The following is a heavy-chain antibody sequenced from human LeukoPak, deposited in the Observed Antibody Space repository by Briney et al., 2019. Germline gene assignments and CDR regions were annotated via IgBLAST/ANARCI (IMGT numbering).Heavy chain of an antibody. CDR1: GGSISSGGYY. CDR2: IYYSGST. Sequence: PSETLSLTCTVSGGSISSGGYYWSWIRQHPGKGLEWIGYIYYSGSTYYSPSLKSRITISVDTSKNQFSLKLSSVTAADTAVYYCARGFAGSSTSYAYPFGYWGQGTLVTVSS. CDR3: ARGFAGSSTSYAYPFGY. D-gene: IGHD2-2*01. V-gene: IGHV4-31*03. J-gene: IGHJ4*02.